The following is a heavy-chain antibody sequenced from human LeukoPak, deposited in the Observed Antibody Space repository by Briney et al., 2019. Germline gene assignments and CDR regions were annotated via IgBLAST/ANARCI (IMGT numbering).Heavy chain of an antibody. CDR2: IYYTGGT. V-gene: IGHV4-61*01. CDR3: ARISVGATVDY. Sequence: SETLSLTCTVSGGSVSSGTYYWSWIRQSPAKGLEWIGFIYYTGGTNYSPSLKSRVTISVDTAQNQFSLKLSSVTAADTAVYYCARISVGATVDYWGQGTLVTVSS. CDR1: GGSVSSGTYY. J-gene: IGHJ4*02. D-gene: IGHD1-26*01.